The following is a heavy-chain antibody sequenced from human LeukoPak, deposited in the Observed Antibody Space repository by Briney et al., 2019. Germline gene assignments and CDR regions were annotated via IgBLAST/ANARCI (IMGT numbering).Heavy chain of an antibody. D-gene: IGHD4-17*01. CDR1: GFTFSDHY. J-gene: IGHJ4*02. V-gene: IGHV3-72*01. Sequence: GGSLRLSCAASGFTFSDHYMDWARQAPGKGLEWIGRIRNKANTYTTEYAASVKDRFTISRDDSKNSLYLQMNSLKTEDTAMYYCAVSVTLTFDYWGQGTLVTVSS. CDR2: IRNKANTYTT. CDR3: AVSVTLTFDY.